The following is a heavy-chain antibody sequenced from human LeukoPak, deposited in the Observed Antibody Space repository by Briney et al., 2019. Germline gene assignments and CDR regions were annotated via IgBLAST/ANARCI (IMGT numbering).Heavy chain of an antibody. CDR1: GGSISSGSYY. D-gene: IGHD5-12*01. Sequence: SETLSLTCTVSGGSISSGSYYWSWIRQPAGKGLEWIGRIYTSGSTNYNPSLKSRVTISVDTSKNQFSLKLSSVTAADTAVYYCARLGDSGYDSPHFDYWGQGTLVTVSS. J-gene: IGHJ4*02. CDR2: IYTSGST. V-gene: IGHV4-61*02. CDR3: ARLGDSGYDSPHFDY.